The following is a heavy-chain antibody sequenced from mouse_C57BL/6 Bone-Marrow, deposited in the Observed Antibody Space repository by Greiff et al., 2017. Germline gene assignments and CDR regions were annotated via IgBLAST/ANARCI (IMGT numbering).Heavy chain of an antibody. D-gene: IGHD2-1*01. CDR2: IHPNSGRT. Sequence: VQLQQPGAELVKPGASVKLSCKASGYTFTSYWMHWVKQRPGQGLEWIGMIHPNSGRTNYNEKFKSKATLTVDKSSSTAYMQLSSLTSEDSAVYYCARPYGNYGDDWGQGTTLTVSS. CDR1: GYTFTSYW. J-gene: IGHJ2*01. V-gene: IGHV1-64*01. CDR3: ARPYGNYGDD.